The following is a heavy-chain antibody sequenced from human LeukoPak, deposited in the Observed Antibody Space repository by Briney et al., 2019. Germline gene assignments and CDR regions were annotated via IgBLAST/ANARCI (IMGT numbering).Heavy chain of an antibody. D-gene: IGHD6-19*01. J-gene: IGHJ4*02. CDR1: GSIFSTYW. V-gene: IGHV5-51*01. CDR3: ARLSIAVSGDFDF. Sequence: GESLKISFEGFGSIFSTYWIGWVRQMPGKGLEFLGIIYPGDSNTRYSPSFQGQVTISADKSINTAYLQWTSVRASDTAMYYCARLSIAVSGDFDFWGQGTLVTVSS. CDR2: IYPGDSNT.